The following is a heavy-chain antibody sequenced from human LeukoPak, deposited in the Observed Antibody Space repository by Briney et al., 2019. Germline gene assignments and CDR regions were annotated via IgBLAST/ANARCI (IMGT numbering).Heavy chain of an antibody. CDR2: ISGSGGST. Sequence: GGSLRLSCAASGFTFSSYAMSWARQAPGKGLEWVSAISGSGGSTFYADCVKGRFTISIDNSKNTLYLQMNILRAEHTAVYYCAKDRARYYDSSGIDYWGQGPLATVS. D-gene: IGHD3-22*01. J-gene: IGHJ4*02. CDR1: GFTFSSYA. V-gene: IGHV3-23*01. CDR3: AKDRARYYDSSGIDY.